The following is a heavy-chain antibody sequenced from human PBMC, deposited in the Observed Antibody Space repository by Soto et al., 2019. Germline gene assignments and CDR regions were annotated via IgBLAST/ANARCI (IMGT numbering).Heavy chain of an antibody. CDR2: ILYDGSDK. Sequence: QVQLVDSGGGVVQPGRSLRLSCAASGFTFSNYGMHWVRQAPGKGLEWVALILYDGSDKYFADSVKGRFTITRDNSKNTLDLQINSLKAEDTAVYYCAKDRIVMIRGVMNYSGMEVWCQGTTVTVSS. V-gene: IGHV3-30*18. J-gene: IGHJ6*02. CDR3: AKDRIVMIRGVMNYSGMEV. D-gene: IGHD3-10*01. CDR1: GFTFSNYG.